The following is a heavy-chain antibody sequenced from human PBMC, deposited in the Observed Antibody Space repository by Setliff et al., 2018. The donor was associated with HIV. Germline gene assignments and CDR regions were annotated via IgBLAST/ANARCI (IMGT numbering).Heavy chain of an antibody. D-gene: IGHD1-20*01. CDR2: ISSSSSTI. CDR1: GFTFSSYS. J-gene: IGHJ4*02. Sequence: GGSLRLSCAASGFTFSSYSMNWVRQAPGKGLEWVSYISSSSSTIYYADSVKGRFTISRDNAKNSLYLQMNSLRAEDTAVYYCARYNWNPLGYRFDYWGQGTLVTVSS. CDR3: ARYNWNPLGYRFDY. V-gene: IGHV3-48*01.